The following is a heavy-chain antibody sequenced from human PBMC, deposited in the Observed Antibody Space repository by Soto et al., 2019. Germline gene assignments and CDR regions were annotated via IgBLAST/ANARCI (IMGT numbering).Heavy chain of an antibody. Sequence: LSLTCAVSGGSISSGGYSWGWIRQPPGKGLAWIGYIYHSGSTSYNPSLKGRVTISVDRSKNQFSLKLSSVTAADTAVYYCAREQGVGCTNGVCYTGGWFDPWGQGTLVTVSS. CDR2: IYHSGST. J-gene: IGHJ5*02. V-gene: IGHV4-30-2*01. D-gene: IGHD2-8*01. CDR3: AREQGVGCTNGVCYTGGWFDP. CDR1: GGSISSGGYS.